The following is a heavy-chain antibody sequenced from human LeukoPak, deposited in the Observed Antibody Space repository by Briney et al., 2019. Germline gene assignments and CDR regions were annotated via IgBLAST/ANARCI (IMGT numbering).Heavy chain of an antibody. D-gene: IGHD2-21*02. CDR3: TSWGDTTAEYFQR. CDR2: INPDGRDK. Sequence: GGSLRLSCVVSGFTFNKCWMNWVRQAPGKGLEWVAHINPDGRDKYYVDSVKGRFTISRDNAENSLYLQMNSLRVEDTAVYYCTSWGDTTAEYFQRWGQGTLVTASS. CDR1: GFTFNKCW. J-gene: IGHJ1*01. V-gene: IGHV3-7*01.